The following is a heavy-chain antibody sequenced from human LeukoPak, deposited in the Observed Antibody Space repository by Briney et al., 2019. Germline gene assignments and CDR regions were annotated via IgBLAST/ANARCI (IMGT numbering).Heavy chain of an antibody. Sequence: SETLSLTCAVYGGPFSGYYWSWIRQPPGKGLEWIGEINHSGSTNYNPSLKSRVTISVDTSKNQFSLKLSSVTAADTAVYYCARVGYGDYYDSSAYSPLDYWGQGTLVTVSS. D-gene: IGHD3-22*01. J-gene: IGHJ4*02. CDR3: ARVGYGDYYDSSAYSPLDY. CDR1: GGPFSGYY. CDR2: INHSGST. V-gene: IGHV4-34*01.